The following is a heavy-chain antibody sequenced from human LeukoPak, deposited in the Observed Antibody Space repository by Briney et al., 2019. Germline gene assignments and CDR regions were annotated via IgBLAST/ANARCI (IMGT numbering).Heavy chain of an antibody. J-gene: IGHJ4*02. Sequence: PGGSLRLSCAASGFTVSSNYMSWVRQAPGKGLEWVSVIYSGSGTYYPNFLKGGFTISRDNSKSTLYLEMDSLRAEDTAVYYCAKDGGGVGGQGTLVTVS. CDR2: IYSGSGT. V-gene: IGHV3-53*01. D-gene: IGHD3-16*01. CDR1: GFTVSSNY. CDR3: AKDGGGV.